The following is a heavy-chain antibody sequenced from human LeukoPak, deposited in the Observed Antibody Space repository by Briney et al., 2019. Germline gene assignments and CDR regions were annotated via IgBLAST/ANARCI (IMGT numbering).Heavy chain of an antibody. CDR3: AKELSSASYPYYFDF. V-gene: IGHV3-23*01. D-gene: IGHD6-19*01. Sequence: SGGSLRLSCAVSGFTFSSYAMTWVRQAPGEGLEWVSSTDGRGDTTFYAGSVKGRFTISRDNSKSTLYLQMHSLSGEDTAIYYCAKELSSASYPYYFDFWGQGTLVTVSS. J-gene: IGHJ4*02. CDR1: GFTFSSYA. CDR2: TDGRGDTT.